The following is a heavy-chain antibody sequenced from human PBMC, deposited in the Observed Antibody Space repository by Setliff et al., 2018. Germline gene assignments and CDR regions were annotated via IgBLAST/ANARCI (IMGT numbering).Heavy chain of an antibody. D-gene: IGHD3-3*01. V-gene: IGHV3-9*01. CDR3: ARDQLWRGYYFDI. Sequence: PGGSLRLSCAASGFTFDDYAMRWVRQAPGKGLEWVSGISWNSGSIGYADSVKGRFTISRDNAKNSLYLQMNSLRAEDTAVYYCARDQLWRGYYFDIWGQGTMVTVSS. CDR2: ISWNSGSI. J-gene: IGHJ3*02. CDR1: GFTFDDYA.